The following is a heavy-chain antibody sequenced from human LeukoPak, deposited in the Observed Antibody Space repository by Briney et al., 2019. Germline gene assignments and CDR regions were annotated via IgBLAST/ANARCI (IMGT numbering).Heavy chain of an antibody. J-gene: IGHJ4*02. D-gene: IGHD3-10*01. CDR2: INPNSGGT. Sequence: ASVKVSCKASGYTFTGYYMHWVRQAPGQGLEWMGWINPNSGGTNYAQKFQGRVTMTRDTSISTAYMELSRLGSDDTAVYYCASGPSNMVRGVIISIFVYWGQGTLVTVSS. CDR3: ASGPSNMVRGVIISIFVY. CDR1: GYTFTGYY. V-gene: IGHV1-2*02.